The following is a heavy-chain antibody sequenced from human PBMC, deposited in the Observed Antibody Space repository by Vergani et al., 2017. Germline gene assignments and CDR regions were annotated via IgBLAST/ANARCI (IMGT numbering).Heavy chain of an antibody. J-gene: IGHJ3*02. Sequence: QVQLVESGGGVVQPGRSLRLSCASSGFTFSSYAMHWFRQAPGTGLEWVAVISYDGSHKYYADSVKARLTISRDNSKNTLYLQMNSLRAEDTAVYYCARGGYGDYQDAFDIWSQGTMVTVSS. V-gene: IGHV3-30-3*01. CDR1: GFTFSSYA. D-gene: IGHD4-17*01. CDR2: ISYDGSHK. CDR3: ARGGYGDYQDAFDI.